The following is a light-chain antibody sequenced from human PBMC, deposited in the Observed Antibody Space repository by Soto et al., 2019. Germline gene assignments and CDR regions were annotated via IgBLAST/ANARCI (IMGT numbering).Light chain of an antibody. Sequence: EIVMTQSPATLSVSPGERATLSCRASQSVSTNLAWYQQKPGQSPRLLIYGASNRATGIPARFSGSASETEFTLTISSLQSEDFAVYYCQQYTNWPPYTFGQGTNLEIK. J-gene: IGKJ2*01. CDR2: GAS. CDR1: QSVSTN. CDR3: QQYTNWPPYT. V-gene: IGKV3-15*01.